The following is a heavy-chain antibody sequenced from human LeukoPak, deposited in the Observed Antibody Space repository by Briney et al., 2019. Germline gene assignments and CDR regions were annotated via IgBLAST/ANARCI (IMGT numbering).Heavy chain of an antibody. V-gene: IGHV3-30*04. J-gene: IGHJ6*02. CDR3: ARDLGNGDYIYYYYGMDV. D-gene: IGHD4-17*01. CDR2: ISYDGSNK. Sequence: GGSLRLSCAASGFTFSSYAMHWVRQAPGKGLEWVAVISYDGSNKYYADSVKGRFTISRDNSKNTLYLQMNSLRAEDMAVYYCARDLGNGDYIYYYYGMDVWGQGTTVTVSS. CDR1: GFTFSSYA.